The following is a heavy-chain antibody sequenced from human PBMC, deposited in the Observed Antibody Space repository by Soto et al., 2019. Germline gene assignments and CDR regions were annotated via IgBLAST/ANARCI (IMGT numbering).Heavy chain of an antibody. CDR2: IIYSGST. V-gene: IGHV4-39*07. CDR1: GGSITTNSYY. Sequence: SETLSLTCTVSGGSITTNSYYWGWIRQTPGKGLEWIGEIIYSGSTNYNPSLKSRVTISVDTSKNQFSLKLTSVTAADTAVYYCARDKITGLFDYWGQGTLVTVSS. CDR3: ARDKITGLFDY. D-gene: IGHD2-8*02. J-gene: IGHJ4*02.